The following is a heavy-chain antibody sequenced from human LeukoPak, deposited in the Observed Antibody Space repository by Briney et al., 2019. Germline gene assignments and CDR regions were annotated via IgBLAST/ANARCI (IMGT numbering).Heavy chain of an antibody. CDR3: ARGAGIWDWFDP. Sequence: ASVKVSCKASGYTFTSYYMHWVRQAPGQGLEWMGVINPSGGSTNYAQKFQGRVTISVDTSKNQFSLKLSSVTAADTAVYYCARGAGIWDWFDPWGQGTLVTVSS. CDR1: GYTFTSYY. V-gene: IGHV1-46*01. J-gene: IGHJ5*02. CDR2: INPSGGST. D-gene: IGHD6-13*01.